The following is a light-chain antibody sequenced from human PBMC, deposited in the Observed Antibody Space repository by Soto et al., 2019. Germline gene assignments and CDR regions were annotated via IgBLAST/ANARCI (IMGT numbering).Light chain of an antibody. CDR1: QSVNTK. CDR2: GVS. CDR3: QQYGSSLFT. Sequence: VMTRSPATLSVSPGERVTLSCRASQSVNTKVAWYQQKPGQPPSLLIYGVSTRATGIPARFSGSGSGTEFTLTITSLQSEDFAVYYCQQYGSSLFTFGQGTRLEIK. J-gene: IGKJ5*01. V-gene: IGKV3-15*01.